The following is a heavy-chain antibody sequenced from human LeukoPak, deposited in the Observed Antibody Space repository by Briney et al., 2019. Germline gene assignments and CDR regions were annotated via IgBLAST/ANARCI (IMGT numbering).Heavy chain of an antibody. J-gene: IGHJ4*02. Sequence: GRSLRLSCAASGFTFSSYGMHWVRQAPGKGLEWVAVIWYDGSNKYYADSVKGRFTISRDNSKNTLYPQMNSLRAEDTAVYYCARDSLDSGSFDYWGQGTLVTVSS. CDR3: ARDSLDSGSFDY. CDR1: GFTFSSYG. CDR2: IWYDGSNK. D-gene: IGHD1-26*01. V-gene: IGHV3-33*01.